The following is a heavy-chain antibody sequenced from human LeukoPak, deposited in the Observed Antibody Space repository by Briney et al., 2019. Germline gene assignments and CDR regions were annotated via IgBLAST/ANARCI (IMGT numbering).Heavy chain of an antibody. CDR3: ARYAATGGPNWFDP. CDR2: IHNTGRT. CDR1: GASIGNYY. V-gene: IGHV4-59*01. Sequence: PSETLSLTCTVSGASIGNYYWSWTRQPPGKGLKWIGYIHNTGRTNYNPSLKSRVTISADTSKNQFSLRLSSVTAADTAIYYCARYAATGGPNWFDPWGPGTLVTVSS. D-gene: IGHD2-15*01. J-gene: IGHJ5*02.